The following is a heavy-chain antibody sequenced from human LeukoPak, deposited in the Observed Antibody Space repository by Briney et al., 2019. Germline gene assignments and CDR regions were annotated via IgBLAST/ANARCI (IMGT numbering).Heavy chain of an antibody. CDR1: GYTFTNYY. Sequence: GASVKVSCKSSGYTFTNYYIHWVRQAPGQGLEWMGIINPSGGSTSYAQKFQGRVTMTRDMSTSTVYMDLSSLRSEDTALYYCARGGYSSPRGWFDTWGQGTLVTVSS. V-gene: IGHV1-46*01. D-gene: IGHD6-13*01. CDR2: INPSGGST. J-gene: IGHJ5*02. CDR3: ARGGYSSPRGWFDT.